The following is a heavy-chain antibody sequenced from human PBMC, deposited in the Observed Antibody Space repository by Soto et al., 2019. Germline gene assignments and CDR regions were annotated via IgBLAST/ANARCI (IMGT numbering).Heavy chain of an antibody. CDR2: IYYSGST. V-gene: IGHV4-39*01. CDR1: GGSISSSSYY. CDR3: ARKHSSGYYSDY. Sequence: KPSETLSLTCTVSGGSISSSSYYWGWIRQPPGKGLEWIGSIYYSGSTYYNPSLKSRVTISVDTSKNQFSLKLSSVTAADTAVYYCARKHSSGYYSDYWGQGTLVTVSS. D-gene: IGHD3-22*01. J-gene: IGHJ4*02.